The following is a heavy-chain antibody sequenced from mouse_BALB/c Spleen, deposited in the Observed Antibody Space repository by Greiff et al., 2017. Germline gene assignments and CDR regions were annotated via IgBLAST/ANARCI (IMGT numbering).Heavy chain of an antibody. V-gene: IGHV1-4*01. CDR1: GYTFTSYT. CDR3: AKGEYQLAFDY. J-gene: IGHJ2*01. D-gene: IGHD4-1*02. Sequence: QVQLKESGAELARPGASVKMSCKASGYTFTSYTMHWVKQRPGQGLEWIGYINPSSGYTNCNQKFKDKATLTADKSSSTACMQLSSLTSEDSAVYYGAKGEYQLAFDYWGQGTTRTVSS. CDR2: INPSSGYT.